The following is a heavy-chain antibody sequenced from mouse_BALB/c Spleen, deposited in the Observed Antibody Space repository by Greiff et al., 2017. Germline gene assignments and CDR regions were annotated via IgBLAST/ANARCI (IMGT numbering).Heavy chain of an antibody. CDR2: ISTYYGDA. J-gene: IGHJ3*01. CDR3: TIMLFTTLPSFAY. V-gene: IGHV1S137*01. Sequence: VQLQQSGAELVRPGVSVKISCKGSGYTFTDYAMHWVKQSHAKSLEWIGVISTYYGDASYNQKFKGKATMTVYKSSSTAYMELARLTSEDSAIYYCTIMLFTTLPSFAYWGQGTLVTVSA. CDR1: GYTFTDYA. D-gene: IGHD1-1*01.